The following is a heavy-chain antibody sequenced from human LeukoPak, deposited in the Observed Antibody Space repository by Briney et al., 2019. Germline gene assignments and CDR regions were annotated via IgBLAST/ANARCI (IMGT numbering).Heavy chain of an antibody. J-gene: IGHJ5*02. CDR1: GFTFSSYW. D-gene: IGHD2-2*01. CDR2: IKQDGSEK. CDR3: ARDDCSSISCYHNWFDP. Sequence: GGSLRLSCAASGFTFSSYWMSWVRQAPGKGLEWVANIKQDGSEKYYEDSVKGRFTISRDNAKNSLYLQMNSLRAEDTAVYYCARDDCSSISCYHNWFDPWGQGTLVTVSS. V-gene: IGHV3-7*01.